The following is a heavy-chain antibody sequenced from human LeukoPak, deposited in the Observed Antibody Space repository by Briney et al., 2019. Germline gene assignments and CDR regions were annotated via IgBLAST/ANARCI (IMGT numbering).Heavy chain of an antibody. CDR1: GYTSTDYY. V-gene: IGHV1-2*02. CDR2: MHPNSGDT. Sequence: GASVKVSCKASGYTSTDYYIHWVRQAPGQGLEFLGWMHPNSGDTTCAQKFQGRVTLTRDTSISTAYMELSRLRSDDTAVYYCSREDYWGQGTLVSVSS. CDR3: SREDY. J-gene: IGHJ4*02.